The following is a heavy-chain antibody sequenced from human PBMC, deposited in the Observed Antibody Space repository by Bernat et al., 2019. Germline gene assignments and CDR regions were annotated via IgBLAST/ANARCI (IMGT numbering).Heavy chain of an antibody. CDR2: ISYDGSNK. Sequence: QVQLVESGGGVVQPGRSLRLSCVASGFTFSSYGMHWVRQAPGKGLEWVAVISYDGSNKYYADSVKGRFTISRDNSKNTLYLQMNSLRTEDTAVYYCAKIAVAGKLDYWGQGTLVTVSS. D-gene: IGHD6-19*01. CDR1: GFTFSSYG. V-gene: IGHV3-30*18. J-gene: IGHJ4*02. CDR3: AKIAVAGKLDY.